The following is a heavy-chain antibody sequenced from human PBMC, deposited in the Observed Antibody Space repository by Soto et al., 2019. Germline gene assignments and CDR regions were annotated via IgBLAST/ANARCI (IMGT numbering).Heavy chain of an antibody. J-gene: IGHJ5*02. D-gene: IGHD6-19*01. V-gene: IGHV1-3*01. CDR1: GYTFTSYS. CDR2: INVGNGNT. Sequence: VKVSCKASGYTFTSYSMHWVRQAPGQRLEWMGWINVGNGNTKYSQKFQGRVTITTDTSASTAYMELSSLTSEDTAVYYCARERWGSGSRWFDPWGQGTLVTVSS. CDR3: ARERWGSGSRWFDP.